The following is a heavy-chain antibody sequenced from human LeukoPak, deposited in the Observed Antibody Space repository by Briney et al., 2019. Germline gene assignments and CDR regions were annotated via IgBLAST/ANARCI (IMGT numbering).Heavy chain of an antibody. Sequence: GGSLRLSCAASGFTFSSYAMSWVRQAPGKGLDWVSFIIGSGVTTYYADSVKGRFTISGDNSKTTLHLQMNSLRAEETAVYYCARSTSAWYAKDYWGPGTLVTVSS. CDR1: GFTFSSYA. CDR3: ARSTSAWYAKDY. D-gene: IGHD6-19*01. V-gene: IGHV3-23*01. CDR2: IIGSGVTT. J-gene: IGHJ4*02.